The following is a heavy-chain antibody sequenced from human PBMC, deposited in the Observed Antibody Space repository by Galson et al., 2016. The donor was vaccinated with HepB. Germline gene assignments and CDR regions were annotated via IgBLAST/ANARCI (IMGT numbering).Heavy chain of an antibody. D-gene: IGHD6-13*01. CDR2: ISNDGGNK. CDR1: GFTFSSHG. Sequence: SLRLSCAVSGFTFSSHGMHWVRQAPGKGLEWVAVISNDGGNKHYADSVKGRFTFSRDNSKNTLYLQMDSLRAEDTAVYYCARALATAGSGRGYYYYAMDVWGQGTTGTVSS. J-gene: IGHJ6*02. CDR3: ARALATAGSGRGYYYYAMDV. V-gene: IGHV3-30*03.